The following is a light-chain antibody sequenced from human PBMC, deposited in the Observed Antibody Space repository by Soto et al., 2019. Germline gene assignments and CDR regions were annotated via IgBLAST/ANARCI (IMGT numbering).Light chain of an antibody. V-gene: IGKV3-15*01. CDR3: QHYHGWPIT. CDR2: GVS. Sequence: LTPSPRALSLSLGDRATLSCRASQTVSNSYLAWYQQKPGQPPRLLIYGVSARATGIPARFSGSGFGTEFTLTISSLQSEDFAVYYCQHYHGWPITFGQGTRLEIK. CDR1: QTVSNSY. J-gene: IGKJ5*01.